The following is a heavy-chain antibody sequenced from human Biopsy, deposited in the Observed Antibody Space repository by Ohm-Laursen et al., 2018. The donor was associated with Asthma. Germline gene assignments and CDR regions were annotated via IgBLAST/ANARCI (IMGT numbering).Heavy chain of an antibody. CDR3: AKAERYFDWFRFDP. CDR2: ISGSGGST. V-gene: IGHV3-23*01. Sequence: GSLRLSCAASGFTFSSYAMSWVRQAPRQGLERVSAISGSGGSTYYADPVKARFTISRDNSKNTLYLQMNSLRAEDTAVYYCAKAERYFDWFRFDPWGQGTLVTVSS. CDR1: GFTFSSYA. D-gene: IGHD3-9*01. J-gene: IGHJ5*02.